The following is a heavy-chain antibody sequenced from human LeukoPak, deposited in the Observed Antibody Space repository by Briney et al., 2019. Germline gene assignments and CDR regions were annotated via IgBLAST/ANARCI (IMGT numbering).Heavy chain of an antibody. CDR3: VKAGQGYMDV. CDR2: MNGDGRDT. D-gene: IGHD1-14*01. CDR1: GFTFSTSW. Sequence: GGSLRLSCAASGFTFSTSWMHWVRQAPGKGLVWVSIMNGDGRDTRYADSVKGRFTISRDNAKNTLHLQMNSLRADDTAMYYCVKAGQGYMDVWGKGTTVIVPS. V-gene: IGHV3-74*01. J-gene: IGHJ6*03.